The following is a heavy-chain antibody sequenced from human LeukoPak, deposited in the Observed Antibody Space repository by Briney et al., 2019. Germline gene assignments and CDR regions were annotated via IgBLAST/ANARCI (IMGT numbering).Heavy chain of an antibody. CDR1: GFTFSSYA. Sequence: GGSLRLSCAASGFTFSSYAMSPVRQAPGKRLEWVSTIGCTGGSTYYADSVKGRFTISRDNSKNTLYLQMNSLRAEDTALHYCAKDLGGSGSYYVFDYWGQGTLVTVSS. D-gene: IGHD3-10*01. V-gene: IGHV3-23*01. CDR3: AKDLGGSGSYYVFDY. J-gene: IGHJ4*02. CDR2: IGCTGGST.